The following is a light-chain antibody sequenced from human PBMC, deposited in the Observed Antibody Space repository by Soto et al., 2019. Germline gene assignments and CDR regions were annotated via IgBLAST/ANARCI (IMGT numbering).Light chain of an antibody. CDR3: GTWDNSLRAAYV. CDR2: ENN. Sequence: QSALTQPPSVSAAPGQKVTISCSGSSSNIGNNYVSWYRHLPGTAPKLLIYENNKRPSGIPDRFSGSKSGTSATLGITGLQTGDEADYYCGTWDNSLRAAYVFLPGTKVTVL. V-gene: IGLV1-51*01. CDR1: SSNIGNNY. J-gene: IGLJ1*01.